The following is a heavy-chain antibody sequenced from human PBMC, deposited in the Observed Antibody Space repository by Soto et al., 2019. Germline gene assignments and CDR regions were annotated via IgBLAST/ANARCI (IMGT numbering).Heavy chain of an antibody. Sequence: QLQLQESGPGLVKTSETLSLTCTVSGGSISSSSYYWGWIRQPPGKGLEWIGSIYYSGSTYYNPSPKSRVTISVDTSKNQFSLKLSSVTAADTAVYYCARRVIAVAGKEAFDIWGQGTMVTVSS. J-gene: IGHJ3*02. D-gene: IGHD6-19*01. CDR3: ARRVIAVAGKEAFDI. V-gene: IGHV4-39*01. CDR2: IYYSGST. CDR1: GGSISSSSYY.